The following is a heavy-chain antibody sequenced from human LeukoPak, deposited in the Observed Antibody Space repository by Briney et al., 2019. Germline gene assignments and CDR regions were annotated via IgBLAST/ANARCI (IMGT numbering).Heavy chain of an antibody. Sequence: GASVKVSCKASGGTFSSYAISWVRQAPGQGLEWMGRIIPILGIANYAQKFQGRVTVTADKSTSTAYMELSSLRSEDTAVYYCARGGNSGSPEGYWGQGTLVTVSS. D-gene: IGHD1-26*01. CDR1: GGTFSSYA. J-gene: IGHJ4*02. V-gene: IGHV1-69*04. CDR3: ARGGNSGSPEGY. CDR2: IIPILGIA.